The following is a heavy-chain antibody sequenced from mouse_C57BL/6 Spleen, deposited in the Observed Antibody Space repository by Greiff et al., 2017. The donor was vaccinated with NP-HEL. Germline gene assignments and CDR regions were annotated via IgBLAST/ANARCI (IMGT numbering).Heavy chain of an antibody. D-gene: IGHD2-5*01. Sequence: QVQLQQPGAELVKPGASVKLSCKASGYTFTSYWMHWVKQRPGQGLEWIGMIHPNSGSTNYNEKFKSKATLTVDKSYSTAYMQLSILTSEDSAVYYCARGGTYSNYEDAMDYWGQGTSVTVSS. CDR1: GYTFTSYW. CDR3: ARGGTYSNYEDAMDY. V-gene: IGHV1-64*01. J-gene: IGHJ4*01. CDR2: IHPNSGST.